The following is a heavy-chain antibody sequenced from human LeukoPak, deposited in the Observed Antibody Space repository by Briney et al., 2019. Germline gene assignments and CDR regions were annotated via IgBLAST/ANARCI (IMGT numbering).Heavy chain of an antibody. V-gene: IGHV4-61*02. D-gene: IGHD3-9*01. CDR1: GGSISSGSYY. CDR2: IYTSGST. CDR3: ARESLLPQHYDFLNYYYKDV. Sequence: SETLSLTCAVSGGSISSGSYYWSWIRQPAGKGLEWIGRIYTSGSTNYNPSLKSRVTISVDTSKNQFSLKLSSVTAADTAVYYGARESLLPQHYDFLNYYYKDVWGKGTTVTVSS. J-gene: IGHJ6*03.